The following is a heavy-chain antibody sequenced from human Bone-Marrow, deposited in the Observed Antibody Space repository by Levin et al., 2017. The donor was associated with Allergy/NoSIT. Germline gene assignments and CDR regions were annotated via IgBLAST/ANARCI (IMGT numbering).Heavy chain of an antibody. J-gene: IGHJ6*03. CDR1: GGIFSRYA. CDR3: TRSFGSGTHDDYHYYYMDV. V-gene: IGHV1-69*06. Sequence: SVKVSCKASGGIFSRYAISWVRQAPGQGLEWMGGFIPIIGSAKYAQKFQGRVTITADRSTGTTTSTTYMDLNSLTSEDTAVYYCTRSFGSGTHDDYHYYYMDVWGEGTTVTVSS. CDR2: FIPIIGSA. D-gene: IGHD3-10*01.